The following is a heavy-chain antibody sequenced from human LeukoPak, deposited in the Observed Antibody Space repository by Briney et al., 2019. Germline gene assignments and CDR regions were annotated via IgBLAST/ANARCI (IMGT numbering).Heavy chain of an antibody. V-gene: IGHV4-59*01. J-gene: IGHJ4*02. CDR1: GGSISSYY. D-gene: IGHD3-16*01. Sequence: SETLSLTCTVSGGSISSYYWSWIRQPPGKGLEWIGHIYYSGSTNYNPSLKSRVTISVDTSKNQFSLKLSSVTAADTAVYYCARGLMITFGGAYSPYYFDCWGQGTLVPVSS. CDR2: IYYSGST. CDR3: ARGLMITFGGAYSPYYFDC.